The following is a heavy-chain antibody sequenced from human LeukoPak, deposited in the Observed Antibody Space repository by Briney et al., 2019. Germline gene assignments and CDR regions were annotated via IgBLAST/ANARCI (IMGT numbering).Heavy chain of an antibody. CDR2: IYYSGST. CDR1: GGSISSGGYY. D-gene: IGHD2-15*01. CDR3: ARGRGYCSGGSCYGNWFDP. V-gene: IGHV4-31*03. Sequence: PSETLSLTCTVSGGSISSGGYYWSWIRQHPGKGLEWIEYIYYSGSTYYNPSRKSRVTISVDTSKNQFSLKLSSVTAADTAVYYCARGRGYCSGGSCYGNWFDPRGQGTLVTVSS. J-gene: IGHJ5*02.